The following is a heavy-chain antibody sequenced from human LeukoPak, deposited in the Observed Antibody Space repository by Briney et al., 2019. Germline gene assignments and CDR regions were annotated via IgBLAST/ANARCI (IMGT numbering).Heavy chain of an antibody. CDR1: GGSISSSY. D-gene: IGHD3-16*02. V-gene: IGHV4-59*12. Sequence: KPSETLSLTCTVSGGSISSSYWSWIRQPPGKGLEWIGYIYYTGSTTYNPSLKSRVTISVDTSKNQFSLKLRSVTAADTAVYYCARGRYDYVWGSYRSDAFDIWGQGTMVTVSS. CDR2: IYYTGST. CDR3: ARGRYDYVWGSYRSDAFDI. J-gene: IGHJ3*02.